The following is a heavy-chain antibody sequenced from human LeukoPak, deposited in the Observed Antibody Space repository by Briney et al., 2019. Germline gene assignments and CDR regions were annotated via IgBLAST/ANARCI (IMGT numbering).Heavy chain of an antibody. J-gene: IGHJ4*02. CDR2: ISGNGDTT. D-gene: IGHD1-1*01. CDR3: VKDVNWSTY. V-gene: IGHV3-23*01. Sequence: GGSPRLSCAASGFTFSSYAMIWVRQAPGKGLEWVSVISGNGDTTYYADSVKGRFTISRDNSRNTMYLQMNSLRGDDTAVYYCVKDVNWSTYWGQGTLVTVSS. CDR1: GFTFSSYA.